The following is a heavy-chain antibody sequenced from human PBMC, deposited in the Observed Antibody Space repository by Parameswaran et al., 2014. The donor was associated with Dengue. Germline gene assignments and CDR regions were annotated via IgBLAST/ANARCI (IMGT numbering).Heavy chain of an antibody. CDR2: MNPNSGNT. D-gene: IGHD3-9*01. CDR3: ARVDVLRYRGLGY. V-gene: IGHV1-8*01. Sequence: WVRQAPGQGLEWMGWMNPNSGNTGYAQKFQGRVTMTRNTSISTAYMELSSLRSEDTAVYYCARVDVLRYRGLGYWGQGTLVTVSS. J-gene: IGHJ4*02.